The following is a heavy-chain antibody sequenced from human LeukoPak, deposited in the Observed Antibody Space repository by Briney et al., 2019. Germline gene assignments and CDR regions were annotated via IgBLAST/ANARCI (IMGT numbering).Heavy chain of an antibody. V-gene: IGHV3-48*03. CDR1: GFNFSNYE. Sequence: AGGSLRLSCAASGFNFSNYEMNWVRQAPGKGLEWVSYISGSGGTIYHADSVKGRFTISRDNAKNALNLQMNSLRAEDTAVYYCARDGAGPGTTYWYFDLWGRGTLVTVSS. CDR2: ISGSGGTI. D-gene: IGHD3-10*01. J-gene: IGHJ2*01. CDR3: ARDGAGPGTTYWYFDL.